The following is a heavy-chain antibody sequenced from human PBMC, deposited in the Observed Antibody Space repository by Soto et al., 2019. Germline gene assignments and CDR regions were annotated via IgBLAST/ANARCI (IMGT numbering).Heavy chain of an antibody. V-gene: IGHV3-48*02. CDR1: GFTLSRYS. D-gene: IGHD3-22*01. CDR3: ARDPDYYDSSGYYPEYFQH. Sequence: PGGPLRLSCVASGFTLSRYSMNWVRQAPGKGLEWVSYISSSSSTIYYADSVKGRFTISRDNAKNSLYLQMNSLRDEDTAVYYCARDPDYYDSSGYYPEYFQHRGQGTLVTVSS. J-gene: IGHJ1*01. CDR2: ISSSSSTI.